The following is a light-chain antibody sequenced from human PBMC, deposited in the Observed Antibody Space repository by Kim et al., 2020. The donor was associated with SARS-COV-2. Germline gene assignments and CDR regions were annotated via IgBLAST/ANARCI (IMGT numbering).Light chain of an antibody. Sequence: EIVMTQSPATLSVSPGERATLSCRASESISNNLAWYQHKPGQAPRLLIYGASTRATGIPARFSGSGSGTDFTLTVSSLQSEDFAVYYCHQYNGWQPGDTFGQGTRLEI. V-gene: IGKV3-15*01. CDR2: GAS. CDR3: HQYNGWQPGDT. J-gene: IGKJ2*01. CDR1: ESISNN.